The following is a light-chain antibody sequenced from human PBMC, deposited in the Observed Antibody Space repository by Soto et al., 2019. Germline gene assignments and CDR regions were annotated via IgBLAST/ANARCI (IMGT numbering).Light chain of an antibody. CDR2: EVF. CDR3: TSYAVTAPHVV. J-gene: IGLJ2*01. CDR1: ISDVGGYNY. Sequence: QSVLTQPASVSGSPGQSITISCTGTISDVGGYNYVSWYQHHPGKAPNLMIYEVFNRPSGVSNRFSGSRSGNTASLTISGLQAEDEGDYYCTSYAVTAPHVVFGGGTKLTVL. V-gene: IGLV2-14*01.